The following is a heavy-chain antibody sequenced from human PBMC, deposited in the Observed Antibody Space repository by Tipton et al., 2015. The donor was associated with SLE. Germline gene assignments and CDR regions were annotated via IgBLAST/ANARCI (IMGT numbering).Heavy chain of an antibody. Sequence: GSLRLSCAASGFTVSSNYMSWVRQAPGKGLEWVSVIYSGGSTYYADSVKSRFTISRDNSKNTLYLQMNSLRAEDTAVYYCAREAGYGGYYYYGMDVWGQGTTVTVSS. CDR2: IYSGGST. CDR3: AREAGYGGYYYYGMDV. CDR1: GFTVSSNY. J-gene: IGHJ6*02. D-gene: IGHD5-18*01. V-gene: IGHV3-66*02.